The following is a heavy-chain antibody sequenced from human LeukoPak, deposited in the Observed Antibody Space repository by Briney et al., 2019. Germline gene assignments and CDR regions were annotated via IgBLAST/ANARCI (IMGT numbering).Heavy chain of an antibody. CDR2: IIPIFGTA. CDR3: ARLSLYCSSTSCRDFDY. D-gene: IGHD2-2*01. V-gene: IGHV1-69*13. J-gene: IGHJ4*02. Sequence: SVKVSCKASGGTFSSYAISWVRQAPGQGLEWMGGIIPIFGTANYAQKFQGRVTITADESTSTAYMELSSLRSEDTAVYYCARLSLYCSSTSCRDFDYWGQGTLVTVSS. CDR1: GGTFSSYA.